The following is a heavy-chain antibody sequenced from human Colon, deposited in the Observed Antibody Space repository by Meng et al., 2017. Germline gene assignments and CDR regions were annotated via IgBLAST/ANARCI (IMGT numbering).Heavy chain of an antibody. Sequence: VTLVRSGGCVVQPGTSLRRSCSASGFNFRELGLHWVRQAPGKGLEWVAAVTYDGKKQYYADSVKGRFIISRDNSDNTLYLQMGSLKPEDTAIYYCAKEWSSSYAYYDAWGQGTLVTVSS. J-gene: IGHJ5*01. V-gene: IGHV3-30*04. D-gene: IGHD3-16*01. CDR3: AKEWSSSYAYYDA. CDR2: VTYDGKKQ. CDR1: GFNFRELG.